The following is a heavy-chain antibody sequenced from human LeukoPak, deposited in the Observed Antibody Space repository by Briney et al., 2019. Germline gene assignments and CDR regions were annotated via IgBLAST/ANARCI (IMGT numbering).Heavy chain of an antibody. Sequence: GGALRISFKGAGSRFTSYWISWGRPMPGKGVGWMGRIDPSDSYTNYSPSFQGHVTISADKSISTAYLQWSSLKASDTAMYYCASYGSGVAFDYWGQGTLVTVSS. J-gene: IGHJ4*02. V-gene: IGHV5-10-1*01. CDR3: ASYGSGVAFDY. CDR1: GSRFTSYW. D-gene: IGHD3-10*01. CDR2: IDPSDSYT.